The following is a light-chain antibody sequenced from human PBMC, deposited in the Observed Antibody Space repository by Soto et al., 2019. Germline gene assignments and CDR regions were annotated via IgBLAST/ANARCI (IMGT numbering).Light chain of an antibody. CDR3: QQYNNWPRT. Sequence: EIVLTQSPGTLSLSPGERATLSCRVSQRVSSSYLAWYQQKPGQAPRLLIYGASTRATGIPARFSGSGSGTEFTLTISSLQSEDFAVYYCQQYNNWPRTFGQGTKVDI. CDR2: GAS. CDR1: QRVSSSY. J-gene: IGKJ1*01. V-gene: IGKV3-15*01.